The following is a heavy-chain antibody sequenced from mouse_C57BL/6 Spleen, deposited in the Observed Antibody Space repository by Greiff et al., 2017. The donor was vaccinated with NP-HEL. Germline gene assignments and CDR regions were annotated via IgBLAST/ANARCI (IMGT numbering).Heavy chain of an antibody. CDR2: IYPGDGDT. Sequence: QVQLQQSGPELVKPGASVKISCKASGYAFSSSWMNWVKQRPGKGLEWIGRIYPGDGDTNYNGKFKGKATLTADKSSRTAYTQLSSLTSEDSAVYFCARWDYYAMDYWGQGTSVTVSS. CDR3: ARWDYYAMDY. V-gene: IGHV1-82*01. J-gene: IGHJ4*01. CDR1: GYAFSSSW.